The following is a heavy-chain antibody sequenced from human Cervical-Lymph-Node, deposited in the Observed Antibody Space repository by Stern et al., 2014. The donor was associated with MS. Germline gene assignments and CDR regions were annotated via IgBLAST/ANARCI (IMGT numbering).Heavy chain of an antibody. D-gene: IGHD1-26*01. CDR1: GFTFSSYA. CDR2: IRGSRGSP. Sequence: EVQLVESGGGLVQPGGSLRLSCAASGFTFSSYAMSWVRQAPGKGLEWVSVIRGSRGSPYYADSVKGRFTISRDNSKNTLYLQMNSLRAEDTAVYYCAKATAKVGATYFDYWGQGTLGTVSS. CDR3: AKATAKVGATYFDY. J-gene: IGHJ4*02. V-gene: IGHV3-23*04.